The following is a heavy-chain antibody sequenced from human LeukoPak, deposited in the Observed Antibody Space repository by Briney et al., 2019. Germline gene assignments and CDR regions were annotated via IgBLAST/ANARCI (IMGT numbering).Heavy chain of an antibody. D-gene: IGHD6-13*01. CDR1: GFTFSSYW. CDR2: INSDGSST. J-gene: IGHJ6*03. CDR3: ARFIQQQLVIYYYYYMDV. V-gene: IGHV3-74*01. Sequence: GGSLRLSCAASGFTFSSYWMHWVRQAPGKGLVWVSRINSDGSSTSYADSVKGRFTISRDNAKNTLYLQMNSLRAEDTAVYYCARFIQQQLVIYYYYYMDVWGKGTTVTISS.